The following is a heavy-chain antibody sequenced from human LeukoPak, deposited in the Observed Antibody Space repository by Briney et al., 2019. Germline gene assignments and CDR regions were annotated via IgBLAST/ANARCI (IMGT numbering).Heavy chain of an antibody. D-gene: IGHD5-12*01. CDR1: GSTFGDYA. V-gene: IGHV3-49*04. CDR3: TSTIVATTPDAFDI. Sequence: GRSLRLSCTASGSTFGDYAMSWVRQAPGKGLEWVGFIRSKAYGGTTEYAASVKGRFTISRDDSKSIAYLQMNSLKTEDTAVYYCTSTIVATTPDAFDIWGQGTMVTVSS. J-gene: IGHJ3*02. CDR2: IRSKAYGGTT.